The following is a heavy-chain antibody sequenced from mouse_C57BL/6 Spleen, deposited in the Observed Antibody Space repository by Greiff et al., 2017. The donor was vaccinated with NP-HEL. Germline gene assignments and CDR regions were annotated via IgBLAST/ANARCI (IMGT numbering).Heavy chain of an antibody. CDR1: GFTFSSYG. J-gene: IGHJ4*01. CDR2: ISSGGSYT. CDR3: ARQGSSGRSMDY. Sequence: EVQGVESGGDLVKPGGSLKLSCAASGFTFSSYGMSWVRQTPDKRLEWVATISSGGSYTYYPDSVKGRFTISRDNAKNTLYLQMSSLKSEDTAMYYCARQGSSGRSMDYWGQGTSVTVSS. V-gene: IGHV5-6*01. D-gene: IGHD3-2*02.